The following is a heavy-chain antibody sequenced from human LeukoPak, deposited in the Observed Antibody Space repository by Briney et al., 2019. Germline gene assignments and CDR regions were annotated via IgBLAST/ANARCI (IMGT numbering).Heavy chain of an antibody. CDR3: ARSDFRAWNAFDI. Sequence: ASVKVSCKASGYTFTSSDINWVRQATGQGLEWMGWMKPNSGNTGYAQKFQGRVTITTDTSINTAYMELSSLRSEGTAVYYCARSDFRAWNAFDIWGQGTMVTVSS. CDR1: GYTFTSSD. V-gene: IGHV1-8*03. D-gene: IGHD3/OR15-3a*01. CDR2: MKPNSGNT. J-gene: IGHJ3*02.